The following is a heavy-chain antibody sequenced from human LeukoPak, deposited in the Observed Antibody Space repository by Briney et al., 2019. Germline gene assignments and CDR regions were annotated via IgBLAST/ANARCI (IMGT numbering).Heavy chain of an antibody. CDR3: ARFETTSATVEV. CDR1: GYTFSNYW. CDR2: IYPGDSDT. V-gene: IGHV5-51*01. J-gene: IGHJ4*02. D-gene: IGHD4-11*01. Sequence: GESLKISCKGSGYTFSNYWIAWVRQMPGKGLEWMGIIYPGDSDTRHSPSLEGQVTISADKFINTAHLQWSSLKASDTATYYCARFETTSATVEVWGQGTLVTVSS.